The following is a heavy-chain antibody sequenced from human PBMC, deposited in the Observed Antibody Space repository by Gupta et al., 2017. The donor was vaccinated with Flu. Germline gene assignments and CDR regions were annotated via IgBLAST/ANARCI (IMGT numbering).Heavy chain of an antibody. V-gene: IGHV4-34*01. CDR1: GGSFSGYY. CDR2: INYYGGT. CDR3: ARGARELLRGLYNYYGMDV. Sequence: QVQLQQWGAGLLKPSETLSLTCAVSGGSFSGYYWSWIRQSPDKGLEWIGEINYYGGTYYHPSVRSRVTISMDAPKNQFSLKLTSVTAADTAIYYCARGARELLRGLYNYYGMDVWGQGTTVTVSS. J-gene: IGHJ6*02. D-gene: IGHD1-7*01.